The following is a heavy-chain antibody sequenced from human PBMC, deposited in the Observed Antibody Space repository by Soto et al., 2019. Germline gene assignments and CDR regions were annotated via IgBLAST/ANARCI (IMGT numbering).Heavy chain of an antibody. J-gene: IGHJ3*02. D-gene: IGHD3-3*01. CDR1: GYPVTAYY. Sequence: QLHLVQSGAVVKKPGASVTVSCSASGYPVTAYYMHWVRQAPGRGLEWMGGINPATGAAKYTQTFQGRVTMTRDTSTSTVFMELSGLTSGDTAFFYWARGGGVGVAGSAAFDMWGQGTLVTVSS. CDR3: ARGGGVGVAGSAAFDM. V-gene: IGHV1-2*02. CDR2: INPATGAA.